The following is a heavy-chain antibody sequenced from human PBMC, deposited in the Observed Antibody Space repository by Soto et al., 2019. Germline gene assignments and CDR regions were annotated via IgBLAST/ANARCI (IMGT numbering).Heavy chain of an antibody. J-gene: IGHJ3*02. D-gene: IGHD6-13*01. CDR1: GHTFNVYY. CDR3: ALERQLNSPADAFDI. Sequence: QVSLVQSGAEVKKPGASVKVSCKAPGHTFNVYYLHWVRQAPGKGLEWIGKINPNRGDTSYGQRFRGRVSMTSDPSITTAYIDLRKLTSDDTAVYYCALERQLNSPADAFDIWGQGTMVTVSS. CDR2: INPNRGDT. V-gene: IGHV1-2*02.